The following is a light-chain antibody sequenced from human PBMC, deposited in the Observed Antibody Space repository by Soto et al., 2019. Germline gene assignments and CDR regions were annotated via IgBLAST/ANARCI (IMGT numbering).Light chain of an antibody. CDR1: SNDVGGYNY. CDR2: EVS. J-gene: IGLJ1*01. V-gene: IGLV2-14*01. CDR3: TSYTSPIPYV. Sequence: QSVLTQPASVSGSPGQSITISCTGSSNDVGGYNYVSWYQQHPGQAPKLIIYEVSDRPSGVSPRFSGSKSGNTASLTISGLQVEDEADYFCTSYTSPIPYVFGSGTKVTVL.